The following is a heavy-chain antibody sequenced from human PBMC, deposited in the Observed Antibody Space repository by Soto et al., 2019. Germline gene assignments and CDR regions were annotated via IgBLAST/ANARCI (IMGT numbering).Heavy chain of an antibody. CDR3: AKVSRKGSAIDFDY. J-gene: IGHJ4*02. CDR1: GYTFSNYD. D-gene: IGHD3-10*01. Sequence: QVQLVQSGAELKKPGASVKVSCKASGYTFSNYDMNWVRQATGQGPEWIGWVNPNNGDTGYAQKFQGRVTLTTDIPTTAAYMELTSLRSEDTAIYYCAKVSRKGSAIDFDYWGQGTPITVSS. V-gene: IGHV1-8*01. CDR2: VNPNNGDT.